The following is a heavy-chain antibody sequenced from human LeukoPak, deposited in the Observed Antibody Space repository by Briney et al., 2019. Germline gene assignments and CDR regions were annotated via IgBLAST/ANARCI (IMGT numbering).Heavy chain of an antibody. Sequence: GGSLRLSCAASGFTFNSYWMSWVRQAPGKGLEWVSYINRSGNIIYYADSVKGRFTISRDNAKNSLYLQMNSLRAEDTAVYYCARGYDILTNAFDYWGQGTLVTVSS. D-gene: IGHD3-9*01. V-gene: IGHV3-48*04. CDR1: GFTFNSYW. CDR3: ARGYDILTNAFDY. CDR2: INRSGNII. J-gene: IGHJ4*02.